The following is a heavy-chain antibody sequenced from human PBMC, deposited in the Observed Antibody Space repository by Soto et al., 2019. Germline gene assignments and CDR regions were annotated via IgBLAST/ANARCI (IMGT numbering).Heavy chain of an antibody. CDR2: TYYRSKWYY. J-gene: IGHJ6*02. Sequence: SQTLSLTCAITGDSVSSNSACWSLVRQSPSRGLGWLGRTYYRSKWYYEYAVSVRGRITINPDTSKNQFSLKLSSVTAADTAVYYCAREARYFDWLTHPTYYYYYDMDVWGQGTTVTVSS. D-gene: IGHD3-9*01. CDR3: AREARYFDWLTHPTYYYYYDMDV. CDR1: GDSVSSNSAC. V-gene: IGHV6-1*01.